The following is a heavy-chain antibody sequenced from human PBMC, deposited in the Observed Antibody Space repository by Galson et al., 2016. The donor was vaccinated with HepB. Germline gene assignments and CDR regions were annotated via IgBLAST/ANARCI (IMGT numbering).Heavy chain of an antibody. CDR2: IYWVDDK. D-gene: IGHD5-18*01. CDR3: ARPSTGFGIQPAFDC. Sequence: PALVKPTQTLTLTCTFSGFSLTTSGAGVGWIRQPPGKALEWLALIYWVDDKRYSPSLKRRLTITRDTSKNQVVLTMTTMDPVDTATYYCARPSTGFGIQPAFDCWGQGTMVTVSS. V-gene: IGHV2-5*02. CDR1: GFSLTTSGAG. J-gene: IGHJ3*01.